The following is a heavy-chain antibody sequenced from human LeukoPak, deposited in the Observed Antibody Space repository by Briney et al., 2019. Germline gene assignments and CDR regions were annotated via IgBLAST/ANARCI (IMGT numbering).Heavy chain of an antibody. CDR2: INGNADST. J-gene: IGHJ4*02. Sequence: GGSLRLSCAASGFTFSSYAMSWVRQAPGKGLEWVSGINGNADSTYYADSVKGRFTISRDNSKNTLYLQMNSLRAEDTAVYYCANVRYKYGKDYWGQGTLVTVSS. CDR3: ANVRYKYGKDY. V-gene: IGHV3-23*01. D-gene: IGHD2/OR15-2a*01. CDR1: GFTFSSYA.